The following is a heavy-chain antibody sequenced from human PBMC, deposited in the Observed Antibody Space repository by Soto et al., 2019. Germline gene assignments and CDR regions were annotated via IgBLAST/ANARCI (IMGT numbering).Heavy chain of an antibody. J-gene: IGHJ4*02. CDR1: GFTFSSYA. V-gene: IGHV3-64*01. CDR2: ISSYGGST. D-gene: IGHD3-22*01. Sequence: EVQLVESGGGLVQPGGSLRLSCAASGFTFSSYAMHWVRQAPGKGLEYVSAISSYGGSTYYANSVKARFTISRDNSKNTLYLQMGSLRAEDMAVYYCARDPDSSGYYYFDYWGQGTLVTVSS. CDR3: ARDPDSSGYYYFDY.